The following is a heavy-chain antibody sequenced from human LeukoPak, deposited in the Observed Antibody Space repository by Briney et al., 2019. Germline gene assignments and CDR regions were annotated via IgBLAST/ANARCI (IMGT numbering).Heavy chain of an antibody. CDR3: AKETIFARGHFDY. V-gene: IGHV3-23*01. Sequence: PGGSLRLSCAASGFTSSSYAMSWVRQAPGKGLEWVSAISGSGGSTYYADSVKGRFTISRDNSKNTLYLQMNSQRAEDTAVYYCAKETIFARGHFDYWGQGTLVTVSS. CDR1: GFTSSSYA. D-gene: IGHD3-3*01. J-gene: IGHJ4*02. CDR2: ISGSGGST.